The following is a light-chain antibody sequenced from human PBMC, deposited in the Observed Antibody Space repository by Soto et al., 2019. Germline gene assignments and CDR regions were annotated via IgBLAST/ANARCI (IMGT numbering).Light chain of an antibody. CDR2: AAS. CDR1: QDINSY. CDR3: QQYNIYPLT. J-gene: IGKJ4*01. Sequence: DVQMTQSPSPLSASVGDRVTITCRASQDINSYLAWYQQKPGNAPKSLIYAASSLQTGVPSRFSGSESGTDFTLTINNLRPEDSATYYCQQYNIYPLTFGGGTKVEIK. V-gene: IGKV1D-16*01.